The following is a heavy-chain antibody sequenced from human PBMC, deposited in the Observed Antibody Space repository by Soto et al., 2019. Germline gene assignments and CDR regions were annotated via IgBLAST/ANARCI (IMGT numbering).Heavy chain of an antibody. Sequence: EVQLLESGGGLVQPGGSLRLSCAASGFTFSSYAMSWVRQAPGKGLEWVSVISGSGGSTYYADSVKGRFTISRDNSKNTLYLQMNSLRAEDTAVYYCAKGGGYCSGGSCYPIWGYYYYYMDVWGKGTTVTVSS. J-gene: IGHJ6*03. D-gene: IGHD2-15*01. V-gene: IGHV3-23*01. CDR2: ISGSGGST. CDR1: GFTFSSYA. CDR3: AKGGGYCSGGSCYPIWGYYYYYMDV.